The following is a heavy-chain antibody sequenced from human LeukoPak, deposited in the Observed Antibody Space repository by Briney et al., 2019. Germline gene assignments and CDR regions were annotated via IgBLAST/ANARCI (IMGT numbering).Heavy chain of an antibody. J-gene: IGHJ5*02. CDR3: AKRRTYQLLPNWFDP. CDR1: GFTFSSYA. D-gene: IGHD2-2*01. Sequence: GGSLRLSCAASGFTFSSYAMSWVRQAPGKGLEWVSAISGSGGSTYYADSVKGRFTISRDNSKNTLYLQMNSLRAEDTAVYYCAKRRTYQLLPNWFDPWGQGTLVTVSS. V-gene: IGHV3-23*01. CDR2: ISGSGGST.